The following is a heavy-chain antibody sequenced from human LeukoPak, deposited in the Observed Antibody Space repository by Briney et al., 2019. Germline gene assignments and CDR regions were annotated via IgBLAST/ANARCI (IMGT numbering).Heavy chain of an antibody. CDR2: IYTSGST. CDR3: ARTARGYNWFDP. CDR1: GGSISSYY. Sequence: SETLSLTCTVSGGSISSYYWSWIRQPAGKGLEWIGRIYTSGSTNYNPSLKSRITMSVDTSKNQFSLKLSSVTAADTAVYYCARTARGYNWFDPWAREPWSPSPQ. D-gene: IGHD2-15*01. J-gene: IGHJ5*02. V-gene: IGHV4-4*07.